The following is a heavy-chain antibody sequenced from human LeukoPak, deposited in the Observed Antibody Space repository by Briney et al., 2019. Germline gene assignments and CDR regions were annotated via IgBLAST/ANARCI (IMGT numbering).Heavy chain of an antibody. CDR1: GFTFSSYA. Sequence: GGSLRLSCAASGFTFSSYAMSWVRQAPGKGLEWVSAISGSGGSTYYADSVKGRFTISRDNSKNTLYLQMNSLRAEDTAVYYCAKDLSQRDDYGDLLFDYRGQGTLVTVSS. D-gene: IGHD4-17*01. V-gene: IGHV3-23*01. J-gene: IGHJ4*02. CDR3: AKDLSQRDDYGDLLFDY. CDR2: ISGSGGST.